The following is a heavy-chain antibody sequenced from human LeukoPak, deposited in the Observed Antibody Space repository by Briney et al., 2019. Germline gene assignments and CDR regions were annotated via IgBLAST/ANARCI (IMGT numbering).Heavy chain of an antibody. CDR2: IYPDDSDT. V-gene: IGHV5-51*01. Sequence: PGESLQISCQGSGSNFTIHWIACVRQLPGKGLELMGIIYPDDSDTRYSPSFQAQVTISADKSITTAYLQWSSLKASDTAMYYCARFYGTWNYADYWGQGTLLTVSS. D-gene: IGHD3-10*01. CDR3: ARFYGTWNYADY. CDR1: GSNFTIHW. J-gene: IGHJ4*02.